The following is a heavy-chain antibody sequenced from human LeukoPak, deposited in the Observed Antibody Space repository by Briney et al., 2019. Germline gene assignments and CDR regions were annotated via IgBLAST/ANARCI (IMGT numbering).Heavy chain of an antibody. CDR2: ISGSGNSP. CDR3: AKMVPISGRPREGFDY. CDR1: GFTFSTYA. D-gene: IGHD1-26*01. V-gene: IGHV3-23*01. Sequence: GGSLRPSCSASGFTFSTYAMTWVRQAPGKGLEWVSDISGSGNSPYCADSVKGRFTISRDNSRNTLYLQMNSLRAEDTAVYYCAKMVPISGRPREGFDYWGQGTLVTVSS. J-gene: IGHJ4*02.